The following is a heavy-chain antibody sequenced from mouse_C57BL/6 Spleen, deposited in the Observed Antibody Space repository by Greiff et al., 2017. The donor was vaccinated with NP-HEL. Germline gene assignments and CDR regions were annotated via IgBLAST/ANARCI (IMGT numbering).Heavy chain of an antibody. CDR3: ARHTPSTVEDFDV. V-gene: IGHV5-6*01. J-gene: IGHJ1*03. Sequence: EVQLVESGGDLVKPGGSLKLSCAASGFTFSSYGMSWVRQTPDKRLEWVATISSGGSYTYYPDSVKGRFTISRDNAKNTLYLQMSSLKSEDTAMYYCARHTPSTVEDFDVWGTGTTVTVSS. CDR2: ISSGGSYT. D-gene: IGHD1-1*01. CDR1: GFTFSSYG.